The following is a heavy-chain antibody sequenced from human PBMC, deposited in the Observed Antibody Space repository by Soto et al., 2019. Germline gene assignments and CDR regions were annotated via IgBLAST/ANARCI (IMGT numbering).Heavy chain of an antibody. CDR3: VKRGYDILTGYYTPISQPPDY. Sequence: AGGSLRLSCSASGFTFSSYAMHWVRQAPGKGLEYVSAISSNGGSTYYADSVKGRFTISRDNSKNTLYLQMSSLRAEDTAVYYCVKRGYDILTGYYTPISQPPDYWGQGTLVTVSS. J-gene: IGHJ4*02. V-gene: IGHV3-64D*06. D-gene: IGHD3-9*01. CDR2: ISSNGGST. CDR1: GFTFSSYA.